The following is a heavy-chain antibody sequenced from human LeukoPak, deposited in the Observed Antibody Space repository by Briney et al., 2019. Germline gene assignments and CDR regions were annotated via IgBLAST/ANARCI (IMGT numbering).Heavy chain of an antibody. CDR3: AGPGGSGYYY. CDR1: GFTFSSYE. D-gene: IGHD3-22*01. J-gene: IGHJ4*02. Sequence: QAGGSLRLSCAASGFTFSSYEMNWVRQAPGKGLEWVSYISSSGSTIYYADSVKGRFTISRDNAKNSLYLQMNSLRAEDTAVYYCAGPGGSGYYYWGQGTLVTVSS. CDR2: ISSSGSTI. V-gene: IGHV3-48*03.